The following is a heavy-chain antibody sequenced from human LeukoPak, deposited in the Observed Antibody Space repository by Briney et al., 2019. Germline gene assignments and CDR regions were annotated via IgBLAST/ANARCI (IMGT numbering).Heavy chain of an antibody. Sequence: ASVKVSCKASGYTFTGYYMHWVRQAPGQGLEWMGWINPNSGGTNYAQKFQGWVTMTRDTSISTAYMELSRLRSDDTAVYYCARVGLDYAHDAFDIWDQGTMVTVSS. J-gene: IGHJ3*02. CDR3: ARVGLDYAHDAFDI. V-gene: IGHV1-2*04. CDR2: INPNSGGT. CDR1: GYTFTGYY. D-gene: IGHD4-17*01.